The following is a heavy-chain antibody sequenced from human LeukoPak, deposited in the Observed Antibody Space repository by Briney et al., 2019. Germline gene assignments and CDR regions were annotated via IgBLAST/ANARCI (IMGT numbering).Heavy chain of an antibody. CDR1: GISISSSNW. J-gene: IGHJ4*02. V-gene: IGHV4-4*02. CDR3: ARVPTNYGDYISFFDY. D-gene: IGHD4-17*01. CDR2: IYHSGST. Sequence: TPSGTLSLTCAVSGISISSSNWWSWVRQPPGKGLEWIGEIYHSGSTNYNPSLKSRVTISVDKSKNQFSLKLSSVTAADTAVYYCARVPTNYGDYISFFDYWGQGTLVTVSS.